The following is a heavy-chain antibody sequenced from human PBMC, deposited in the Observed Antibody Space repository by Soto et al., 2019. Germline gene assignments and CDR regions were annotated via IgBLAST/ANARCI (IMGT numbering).Heavy chain of an antibody. CDR1: GFTFSSYA. V-gene: IGHV3-23*01. CDR2: ISGRGGST. Sequence: EVQLLESGGGLVQPGGSLRLSCAASGFTFSSYAMSWVRQAPGKGLEWVSAISGRGGSTYYADSVKGRFTISRDNSKNTLYLQMNSIRVEEKAVYYCAGGHRSYSLLTGFIGGGIDYWGQGTLVTVSS. D-gene: IGHD3-9*01. J-gene: IGHJ4*02. CDR3: AGGHRSYSLLTGFIGGGIDY.